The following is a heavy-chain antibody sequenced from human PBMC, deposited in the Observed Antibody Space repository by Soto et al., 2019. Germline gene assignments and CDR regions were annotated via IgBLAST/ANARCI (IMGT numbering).Heavy chain of an antibody. J-gene: IGHJ4*02. Sequence: SETLSLTCTVSGGSVSSGSYYWSWIRQPPGKGLEWIGYIYYSGSTNYNPSLKSRVTISVDTSKNQFSLKLSSVTAADTAVYYCARVKQWLYYFDYWGQGTLVTVSS. CDR1: GGSVSSGSYY. CDR2: IYYSGST. V-gene: IGHV4-61*01. D-gene: IGHD6-19*01. CDR3: ARVKQWLYYFDY.